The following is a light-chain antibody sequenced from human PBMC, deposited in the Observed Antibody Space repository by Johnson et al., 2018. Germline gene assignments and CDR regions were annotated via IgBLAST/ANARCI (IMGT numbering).Light chain of an antibody. CDR1: SSNIGNNY. V-gene: IGLV1-51*02. J-gene: IGLJ1*01. CDR3: GTCDSSQSAGNV. CDR2: ENN. Sequence: QSVLTQPPSVSAAPGQKVTISCSGSSSNIGNNYVSWYQQLPGTAPKLLIYENNKRPSGIPDRFSGSKSGTSATLGITGLQTGDAADYYCGTCDSSQSAGNVFGTGTKVTGL.